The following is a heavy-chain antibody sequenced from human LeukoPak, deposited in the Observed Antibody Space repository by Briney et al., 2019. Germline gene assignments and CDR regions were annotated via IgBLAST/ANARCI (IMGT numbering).Heavy chain of an antibody. CDR1: GYTFTSYG. J-gene: IGHJ4*02. CDR2: ISAYNGNT. D-gene: IGHD2-2*01. V-gene: IGHV1-18*01. CDR3: ARGHYCSSTSCYHLDY. Sequence: ASVKVSCKASGYTFTSYGISWVRQAPGQGLEWMGWISAYNGNTNYAQKLQGRVTMTTDTSTSTAYMELRSLRSDDTAVYYCARGHYCSSTSCYHLDYWGQGTLVTVSS.